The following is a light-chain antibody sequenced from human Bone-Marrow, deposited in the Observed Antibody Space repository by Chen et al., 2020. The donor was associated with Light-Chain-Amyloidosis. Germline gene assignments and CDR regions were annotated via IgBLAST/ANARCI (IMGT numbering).Light chain of an antibody. V-gene: IGLV2-14*01. J-gene: IGLJ1*01. Sequence: QSALTQPASVSGSPGQSLTISCTGTSGDVGTYNYVSWYQQHPGKAPKVMIYAVSNRPAGVSNRFSGSKSGNTASLTISGLQAEDEADYYCSSFTSSSSYVFGPGTKVTVL. CDR1: SGDVGTYNY. CDR2: AVS. CDR3: SSFTSSSSYV.